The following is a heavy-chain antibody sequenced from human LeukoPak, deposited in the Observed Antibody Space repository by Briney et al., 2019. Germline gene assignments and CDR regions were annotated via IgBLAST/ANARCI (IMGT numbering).Heavy chain of an antibody. D-gene: IGHD3-16*01. CDR3: ARRLGDSRSYYFDY. CDR2: IYYSGST. Sequence: PSETLSLTCTVSGGSISSSSYYWGWIRQPPGKGLEWIGSIYYSGSTYYNPSLKSRVTISVDTSKNQFSLKLSSVTAADTAVYYCARRLGDSRSYYFDYWGQGTLVTVSS. CDR1: GGSISSSSYY. J-gene: IGHJ4*02. V-gene: IGHV4-39*01.